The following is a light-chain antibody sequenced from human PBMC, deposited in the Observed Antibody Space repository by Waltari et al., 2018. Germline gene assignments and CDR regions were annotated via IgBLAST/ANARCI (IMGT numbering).Light chain of an antibody. CDR1: QGISSR. V-gene: IGKV1-12*01. CDR3: QQVDSVPRT. CDR2: DAS. J-gene: IGKJ1*01. Sequence: DIQMTQSPSSVSASVGDRVTLTCRASQGISSRLACSQQKPGKAPKLLIYDASSLHSGVPSRFSGSGSGTEFTLTISSLQPEDCATYYCQQVDSVPRTFGQGTKVEVK.